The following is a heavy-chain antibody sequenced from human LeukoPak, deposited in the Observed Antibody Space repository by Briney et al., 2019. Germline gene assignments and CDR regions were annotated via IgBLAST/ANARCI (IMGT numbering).Heavy chain of an antibody. Sequence: TGGSLRLSCAASGFTFDDYAMHWVRQAPGKGLEWVSGISWNSGSIDYADSVKGRFTISRDNSKNTLYLQMNSLRAEDTAVYYCAKLGEAAGKPYWGQGTLVTVSS. J-gene: IGHJ4*02. CDR2: ISWNSGSI. D-gene: IGHD6-13*01. CDR3: AKLGEAAGKPY. V-gene: IGHV3-9*01. CDR1: GFTFDDYA.